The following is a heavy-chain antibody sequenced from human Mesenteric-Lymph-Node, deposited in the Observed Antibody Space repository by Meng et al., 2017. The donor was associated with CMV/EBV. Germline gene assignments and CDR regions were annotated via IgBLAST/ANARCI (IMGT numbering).Heavy chain of an antibody. CDR3: ARDGAITIFGVAPSGPFDY. CDR2: ISSTSSYI. D-gene: IGHD3-3*01. V-gene: IGHV3-21*01. J-gene: IGHJ4*02. Sequence: GESLKISCAASGFTFSDYRMNWVRQAPGKGLEWVSSISSTSSYIYYADSVKGRFTISRDNSKNTLYLQMNSLRAEDTALYYCARDGAITIFGVAPSGPFDYWGQGALVTVSS. CDR1: GFTFSDYR.